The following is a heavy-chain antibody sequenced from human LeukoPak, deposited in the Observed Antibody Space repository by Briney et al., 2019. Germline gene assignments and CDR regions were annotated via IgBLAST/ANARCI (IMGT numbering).Heavy chain of an antibody. J-gene: IGHJ4*02. V-gene: IGHV1-69*06. CDR2: IIPIFGTA. CDR3: ARYSARGGWYAY. CDR1: GGTFSSYA. D-gene: IGHD6-19*01. Sequence: SVKVSCKASGGTFSSYAISWVRQAPGQGLEWVGGIIPIFGTANYAQKFQGRVTITADKSTSTAYMELSSLRSEDTAVYYCARYSARGGWYAYWGQGTLVTVSS.